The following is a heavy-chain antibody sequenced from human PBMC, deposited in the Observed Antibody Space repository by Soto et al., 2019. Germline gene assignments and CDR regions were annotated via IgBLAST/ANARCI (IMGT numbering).Heavy chain of an antibody. CDR1: VYCFNSYY. J-gene: IGHJ3*02. D-gene: IGHD3-9*01. Sequence: WVSVNLSCTASVYCFNSYYMHLVRQAPRQGLEWMGVINPSGGSTSYAQKFQGRVTMTRDTSTITVYMELSSLRSEDTAVYYCASPMGYDILTGYNQDGAFDIWGQGTMVTGSS. CDR2: INPSGGST. CDR3: ASPMGYDILTGYNQDGAFDI. V-gene: IGHV1-46*02.